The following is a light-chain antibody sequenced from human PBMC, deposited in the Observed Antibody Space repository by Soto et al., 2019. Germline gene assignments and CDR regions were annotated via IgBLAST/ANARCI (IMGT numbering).Light chain of an antibody. CDR1: SGHSSYA. V-gene: IGLV4-69*01. Sequence: QAVLTQSPSASASLGASVKLTCTLSSGHSSYAIAWHQQQPEKGPRYLMKLNSDGSHSKGDGIPDRFSGSSSGAECYLTISSLQSEDEADYYCQTWGTGPLVFGGGTQLTVL. CDR2: LNSDGSH. J-gene: IGLJ2*01. CDR3: QTWGTGPLV.